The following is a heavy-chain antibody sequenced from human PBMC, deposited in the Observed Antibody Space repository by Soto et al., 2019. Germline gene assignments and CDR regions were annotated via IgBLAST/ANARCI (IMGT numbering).Heavy chain of an antibody. V-gene: IGHV5-10-1*01. J-gene: IGHJ4*02. CDR3: ARHRSDSSGYYRDY. Sequence: QVPGKGLEWMGRIDPSDSYTNYSPSFQGHVTISADKSISTAYLQWSNLKASDTAMYYCARHRSDSSGYYRDYWGQGTLVTVSS. CDR2: IDPSDSYT. D-gene: IGHD3-22*01.